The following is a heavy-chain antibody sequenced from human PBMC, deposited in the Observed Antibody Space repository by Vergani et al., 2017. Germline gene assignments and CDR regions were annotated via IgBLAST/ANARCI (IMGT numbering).Heavy chain of an antibody. CDR3: ARDTSSYYYDSRGYYEDYVFDY. CDR2: IKSKTDGGTT. V-gene: IGHV3-15*01. J-gene: IGHJ4*02. D-gene: IGHD3-22*01. CDR1: GFTFSNAW. Sequence: EVQLVESGGGLVKPGGSLRLSCAASGFTFSNAWMSWVRQAPGKGLEWVGRIKSKTDGGTTDYAAPVKGRFTISRDDSKNTLYLQMNSLKTEDTAVYYCARDTSSYYYDSRGYYEDYVFDYWGQGTLVTVSS.